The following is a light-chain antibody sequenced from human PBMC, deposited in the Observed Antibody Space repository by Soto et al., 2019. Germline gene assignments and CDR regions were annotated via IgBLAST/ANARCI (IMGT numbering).Light chain of an antibody. CDR1: SSDVGGYNY. V-gene: IGLV2-14*03. J-gene: IGLJ1*01. CDR2: DVS. Sequence: QSVLTQPASVSGSPGQSITISCTGTSSDVGGYNYVSWYQQHPGKAPKLMIYDVSNRPSGVSNRFFGSKSGNTASLTISGLQAEDEADYYCSSYTSSTPPLYVFGTGTKVTV. CDR3: SSYTSSTPPLYV.